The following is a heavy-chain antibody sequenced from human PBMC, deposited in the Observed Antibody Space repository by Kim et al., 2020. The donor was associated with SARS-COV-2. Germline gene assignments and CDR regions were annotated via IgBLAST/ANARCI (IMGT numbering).Heavy chain of an antibody. CDR2: INPNGGTT. Sequence: GGSLRLSCAASGFTFSSYGMLWVRQAPGTGLEYISSINPNGGTTYYANSVKGRFTISRDDSKKTLYVQMDSLTVEDMAVYYCARGGGGFLDDWGQGILVT. D-gene: IGHD1-26*01. J-gene: IGHJ4*02. CDR3: ARGGGGFLDD. CDR1: GFTFSSYG. V-gene: IGHV3-64*01.